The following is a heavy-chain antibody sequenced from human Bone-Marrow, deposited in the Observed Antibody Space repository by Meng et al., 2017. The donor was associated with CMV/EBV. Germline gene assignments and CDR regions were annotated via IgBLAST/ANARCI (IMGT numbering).Heavy chain of an antibody. CDR2: IIPIFGTA. V-gene: IGHV1-69*05. Sequence: SVKVFCKASGDTFSSYAISWVRQAPGQGLEWMGGIIPIFGTANYAQKFQGSVTITTDESTSTAYMELSSLRSEDTAVYYCARGREVIVVVPADYYYGMDVWGQGTTVTVSS. CDR3: ARGREVIVVVPADYYYGMDV. CDR1: GDTFSSYA. J-gene: IGHJ6*02. D-gene: IGHD2-2*01.